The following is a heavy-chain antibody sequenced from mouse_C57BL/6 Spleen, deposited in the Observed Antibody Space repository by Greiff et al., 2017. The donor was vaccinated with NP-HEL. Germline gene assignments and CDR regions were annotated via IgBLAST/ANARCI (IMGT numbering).Heavy chain of an antibody. D-gene: IGHD1-1*01. CDR2: ISYDGSN. Sequence: DVKLQESGPGLVKPSQSLSLTCSVTGYSITSGYYWNWIRQFPGNKLEWMGYISYDGSNNYNPSLKNRISITRDTSKNQFFLKLNSVTTEDTATYYCARDKETTVVAEGAMDYWGQGTSVTVSS. J-gene: IGHJ4*01. CDR3: ARDKETTVVAEGAMDY. V-gene: IGHV3-6*01. CDR1: GYSITSGYY.